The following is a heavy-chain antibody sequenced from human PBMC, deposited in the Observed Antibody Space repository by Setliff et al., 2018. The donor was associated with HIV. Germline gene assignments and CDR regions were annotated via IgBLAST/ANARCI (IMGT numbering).Heavy chain of an antibody. J-gene: IGHJ3*02. CDR1: GGTFSNYA. D-gene: IGHD2-8*01. Sequence: GASVKVSCKASGGTFSNYAFSWVRQAPGQGLEWMGGLIPIVDITKSTQKFRDRVTFTADESTKTAQMELSGLTFEDTAVYYCAKGPNFEDAFDIWGQGTEVTVSS. CDR3: AKGPNFEDAFDI. V-gene: IGHV1-69*10. CDR2: LIPIVDIT.